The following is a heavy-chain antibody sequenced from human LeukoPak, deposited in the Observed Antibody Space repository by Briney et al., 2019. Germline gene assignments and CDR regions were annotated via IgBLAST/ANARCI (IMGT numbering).Heavy chain of an antibody. D-gene: IGHD3-9*01. J-gene: IGHJ4*02. CDR3: ARAPGRYYDIDY. V-gene: IGHV3-11*06. CDR1: GFTFSDYH. Sequence: GGSLRLSCAASGFTFSDYHMSWIRQAPGKGLEWVSYISSSSSYTNYADSVKGRFTISRDSAKNSLYLQMNSLRAEDTAVYYCARAPGRYYDIDYWGQGTLVTVSS. CDR2: ISSSSSYT.